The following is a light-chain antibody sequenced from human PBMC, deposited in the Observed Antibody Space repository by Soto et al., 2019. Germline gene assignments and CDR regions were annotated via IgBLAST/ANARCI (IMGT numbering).Light chain of an antibody. CDR3: CSYAGSYTFQGV. CDR1: SSDVGGYNY. CDR2: DVS. J-gene: IGLJ2*01. Sequence: QSALTQPRSVSGSPGQSVTISCTGTSSDVGGYNYVSWYQQHPGKAPKLMIYDVSKRPSGVPDRFSGSKSGNTASLTISGLQAEDGADYYCCSYAGSYTFQGVFGGGTKLTVL. V-gene: IGLV2-11*01.